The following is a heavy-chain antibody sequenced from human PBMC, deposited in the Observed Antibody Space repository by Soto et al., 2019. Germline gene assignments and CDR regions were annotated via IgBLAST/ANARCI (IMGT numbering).Heavy chain of an antibody. CDR3: ARLGYCSGGSCYGDYYYYGMDV. Sequence: GESLKISCKGSGYSFTSYWISWVRQMPGKGLEWMGRIDPSDSYTNYSPSFQGHVTISADKSISTAYLQWSSLKASDTAMYYCARLGYCSGGSCYGDYYYYGMDVRGQGTTVTVSS. J-gene: IGHJ6*02. CDR2: IDPSDSYT. V-gene: IGHV5-10-1*01. CDR1: GYSFTSYW. D-gene: IGHD2-15*01.